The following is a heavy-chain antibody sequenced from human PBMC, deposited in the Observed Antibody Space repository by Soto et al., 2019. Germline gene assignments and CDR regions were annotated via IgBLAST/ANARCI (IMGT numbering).Heavy chain of an antibody. D-gene: IGHD1-26*01. V-gene: IGHV4-59*08. J-gene: IGHJ5*02. CDR2: IYYSGST. CDR3: ARHKWELGWFDP. Sequence: SETLCLTCTVSGGSISSYYWSWIRQPPGKGLEWIGYIYYSGSTNYNPSLKSRVTISVDTSKNQFSLKLSSVTAADTAVYYCARHKWELGWFDPWGQGTLVTVSS. CDR1: GGSISSYY.